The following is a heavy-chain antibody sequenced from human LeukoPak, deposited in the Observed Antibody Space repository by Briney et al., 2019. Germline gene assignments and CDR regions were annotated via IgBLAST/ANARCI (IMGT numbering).Heavy chain of an antibody. CDR3: AKDREGTIADYFDY. J-gene: IGHJ4*02. Sequence: GGSLRLSCAASGFTFSSYAMSWVRQAPGKGLEWVSSISGSGGSTYYADSVKGRFTISRDNSKNSLYLQMNSLRGEDTAVYYCAKDREGTIADYFDYWGQGTLVTISS. D-gene: IGHD1-7*01. V-gene: IGHV3-23*01. CDR1: GFTFSSYA. CDR2: ISGSGGST.